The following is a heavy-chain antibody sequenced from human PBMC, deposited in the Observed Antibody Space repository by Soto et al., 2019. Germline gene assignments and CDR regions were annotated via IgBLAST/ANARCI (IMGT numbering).Heavy chain of an antibody. CDR3: ATEGGTPITMVRGVGLAI. D-gene: IGHD3-10*01. J-gene: IGHJ3*02. Sequence: GASVKVSCKASGYTFTSYAMHWVRQAPGQRLEWMGWSNAGNGNTKYSQKFQGRVTITRDASASTAYMELSSLRSEDTAVYYCATEGGTPITMVRGVGLAIWGQGTMVTVSS. CDR1: GYTFTSYA. V-gene: IGHV1-3*01. CDR2: SNAGNGNT.